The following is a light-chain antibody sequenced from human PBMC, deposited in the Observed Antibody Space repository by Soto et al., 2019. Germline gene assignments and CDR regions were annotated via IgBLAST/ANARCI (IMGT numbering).Light chain of an antibody. CDR1: SSDVGGYSY. Sequence: QSVLSQPASVSGSPGQAITIAFPGTSSDVGGYSYFSWYQQHPGKAPKLIISNVSDRPSGVSNRFSGSKSGNTASLTISGLQSEDEADYYCSSFTTSTTYVFGTGTKSPS. J-gene: IGLJ1*01. CDR2: NVS. CDR3: SSFTTSTTYV. V-gene: IGLV2-14*01.